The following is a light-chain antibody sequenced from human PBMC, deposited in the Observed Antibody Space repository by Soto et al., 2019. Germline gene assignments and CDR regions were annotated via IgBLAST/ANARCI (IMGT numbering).Light chain of an antibody. J-gene: IGLJ2*01. Sequence: QSVLTQPPSVSGAPGQRVTISCTGSSSNLAAGYDVHWYQQLPETAPKLLIYRNNNRPSGVPDRFSGSKSGTSASLAITGLQTEDGADYYCQSYDSSLSGIFGGGTKLTVL. CDR1: SSNLAAGYD. V-gene: IGLV1-40*01. CDR2: RNN. CDR3: QSYDSSLSGI.